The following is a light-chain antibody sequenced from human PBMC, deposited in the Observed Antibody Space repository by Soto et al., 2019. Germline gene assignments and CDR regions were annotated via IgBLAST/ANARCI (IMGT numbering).Light chain of an antibody. J-gene: IGKJ2*01. CDR2: GAS. V-gene: IGKV3-15*01. CDR3: QQYNNWPSGYT. CDR1: QSVSSN. Sequence: EIVMTQSPATLSVSPGERATLSCRASQSVSSNLAWYQQKPGQAPRLLIYGASTRATGIPARFSGSGSGTEFTLTISSPQSEDFAVYYCQQYNNWPSGYTFGQGTKLEIK.